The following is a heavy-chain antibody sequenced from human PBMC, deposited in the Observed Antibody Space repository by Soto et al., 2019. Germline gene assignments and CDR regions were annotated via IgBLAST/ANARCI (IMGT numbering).Heavy chain of an antibody. J-gene: IGHJ4*02. CDR1: GFTFSSYG. V-gene: IGHV3-33*01. Sequence: QVQLVESGGGVVQPGRSLRLSCAASGFTFSSYGMHWVRQAPGKGLEWVAVIWYDGSNKYYADSVKGRFTISRDNSKNTLYLQMNSLRAEDTAVYYCARDSNVAVAPLGDYWGQGTLVTVSS. D-gene: IGHD6-19*01. CDR2: IWYDGSNK. CDR3: ARDSNVAVAPLGDY.